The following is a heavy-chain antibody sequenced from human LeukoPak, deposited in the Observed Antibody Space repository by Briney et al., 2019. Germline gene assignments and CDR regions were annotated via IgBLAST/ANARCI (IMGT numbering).Heavy chain of an antibody. CDR3: VRGGIVGTSTRIPLFDS. CDR2: ISLRGLT. V-gene: IGHV4-4*02. CDR1: GGSISGTNW. J-gene: IGHJ4*02. Sequence: PSETLSLTCGVSGGSISGTNWWSWVRQPPGQGLEWIGEISLRGLTNYNPSLRSRLTMSLDESKNQVSLNLTSVTAADTAVYYCVRGGIVGTSTRIPLFDSWGQGTLVTVSS. D-gene: IGHD1-26*01.